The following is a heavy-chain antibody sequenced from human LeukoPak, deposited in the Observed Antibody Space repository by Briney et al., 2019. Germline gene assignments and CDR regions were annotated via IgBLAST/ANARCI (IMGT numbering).Heavy chain of an antibody. Sequence: PSETLSLTCTVSGGSISSSSYYWGWIRQPPGKGLEWIGSIYYSGSTCYNPSLKSRVTISVDTSKNQFSLKLSSVTAADTAVYYCARRGAVYSGSYWPPKRTAEYFQHWGQAPWSPSPQ. CDR2: IYYSGST. CDR1: GGSISSSSYY. CDR3: ARRGAVYSGSYWPPKRTAEYFQH. J-gene: IGHJ1*01. D-gene: IGHD1-26*01. V-gene: IGHV4-39*01.